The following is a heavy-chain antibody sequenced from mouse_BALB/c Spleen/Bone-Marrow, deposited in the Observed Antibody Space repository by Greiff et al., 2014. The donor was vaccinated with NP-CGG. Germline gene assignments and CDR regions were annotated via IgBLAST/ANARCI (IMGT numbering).Heavy chain of an antibody. CDR3: ARDYSGYFDF. V-gene: IGHV7-3*02. Sequence: EVKLMESGGGLVQPGGSLRLSCTTSGLTFTDYFMTWVRQPPGKALEWLGFIRNKPNGYTTEYNPSVKGRFTISRDNSQGILYLQMNTLRAEDSAIYYCARDYSGYFDFWGQGTTLTVSS. D-gene: IGHD5-1*01. CDR1: GLTFTDYF. J-gene: IGHJ2*01. CDR2: IRNKPNGYTT.